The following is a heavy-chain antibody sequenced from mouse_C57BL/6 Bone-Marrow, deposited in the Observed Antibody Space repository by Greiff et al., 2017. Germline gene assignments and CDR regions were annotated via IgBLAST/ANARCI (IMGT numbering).Heavy chain of an antibody. J-gene: IGHJ4*01. V-gene: IGHV14-2*01. CDR2: IDPEDGET. D-gene: IGHD2-1*01. Sequence: VHVKQSGAELVKPGASVKLSCTASGFNIKDYYMHWVKQRTEQGLEWIGRIDPEDGETKYAPKFQGKATITAATSSNTAYLQLSSLTSEDTAVYYCARLYYGNPYAMDYWGQGTSVTVSS. CDR1: GFNIKDYY. CDR3: ARLYYGNPYAMDY.